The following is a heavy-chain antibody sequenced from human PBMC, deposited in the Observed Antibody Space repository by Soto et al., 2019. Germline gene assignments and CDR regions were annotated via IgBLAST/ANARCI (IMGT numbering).Heavy chain of an antibody. V-gene: IGHV3-21*01. J-gene: IGHJ6*02. Sequence: EVPLVESGGGLVKPGGSLRLSCAASGFTSSSYSMDWVRQAPGKGLEWVSSISSSSTYIHYADSVKGRFTISRDNAKNSLYLQMNSLSAEDTAVYYCASQTSGYYYYGMDVWGQRTTVTVSS. CDR2: ISSSSTYI. CDR1: GFTSSSYS. CDR3: ASQTSGYYYYGMDV.